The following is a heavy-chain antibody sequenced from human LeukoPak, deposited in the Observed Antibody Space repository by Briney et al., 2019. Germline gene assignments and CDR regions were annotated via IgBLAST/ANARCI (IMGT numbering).Heavy chain of an antibody. CDR3: ARDSSGWCFDY. Sequence: PGGSLRLSCAASGFTFSSYWMHWVRQAPGKGLVWVSRINSDGSSTSYADSVKGRFTISRDNSKNTLYLQMNSLRAEDTAVYYCARDSSGWCFDYWGQGTLVTASS. CDR2: INSDGSST. D-gene: IGHD6-19*01. CDR1: GFTFSSYW. J-gene: IGHJ4*02. V-gene: IGHV3-74*01.